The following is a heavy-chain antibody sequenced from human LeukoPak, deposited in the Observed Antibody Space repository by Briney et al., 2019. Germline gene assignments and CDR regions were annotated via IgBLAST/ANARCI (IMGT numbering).Heavy chain of an antibody. D-gene: IGHD6-19*01. CDR3: ALLAVASDFDY. J-gene: IGHJ4*02. V-gene: IGHV3-48*03. CDR2: ISSSGGTI. CDR1: GFTFRSYE. Sequence: GGSLRLSCAASGFTFRSYEMNWVRQAPGKGLEWVAYISSSGGTIYYADSVKGRFTISRDDAKNSLFLQMNSLRAEDTAIYYCALLAVASDFDYWGQGTLVTVSS.